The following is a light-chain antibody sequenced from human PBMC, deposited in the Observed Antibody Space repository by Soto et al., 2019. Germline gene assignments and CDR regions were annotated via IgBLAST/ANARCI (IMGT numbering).Light chain of an antibody. CDR2: GAS. CDR1: HSVSRTY. J-gene: IGKJ1*01. Sequence: TVSRGTLSLSPGERATLSCRASHSVSRTYLAWYKQKPGQAPRLLMYGASDRATGTTGRFSGSGSGTGFTLTISRLEPEDFAVYYCHQYDSALRTFGLGTKVAIK. V-gene: IGKV3-20*01. CDR3: HQYDSALRT.